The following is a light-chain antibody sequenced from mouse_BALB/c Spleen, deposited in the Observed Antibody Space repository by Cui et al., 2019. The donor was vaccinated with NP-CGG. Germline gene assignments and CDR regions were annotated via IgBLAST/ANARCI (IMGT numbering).Light chain of an antibody. V-gene: IGLV1*01. CDR1: TGAVTTSNY. CDR2: GTN. J-gene: IGLJ1*01. CDR3: ALWYSNHWV. Sequence: QAVVTQESALTISPGETVTLTCRSSTGAVTTSNYANWVQEKPDHLFTGLIGGTNNRAPGVPARFSGSLIGDKAALTITGAQTEDEAIYFCALWYSNHWVVGGGTKLTVL.